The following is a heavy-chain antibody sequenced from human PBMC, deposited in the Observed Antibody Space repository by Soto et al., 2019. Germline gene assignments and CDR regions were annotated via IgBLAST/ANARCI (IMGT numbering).Heavy chain of an antibody. CDR1: GFTFSSYE. CDR2: ISSSGSTI. V-gene: IGHV3-48*03. J-gene: IGHJ6*02. D-gene: IGHD3-16*01. Sequence: HPXGSLRLSCAAAGFTFSSYEMNWVRQAPGKGLDWVSYISSSGSTIYYADSVKGRFTISRDNAKNSLYLQMNSLRAEDTAVYYCARDLGGSKWRAQPYYYGMDVWGQGTTVTVSS. CDR3: ARDLGGSKWRAQPYYYGMDV.